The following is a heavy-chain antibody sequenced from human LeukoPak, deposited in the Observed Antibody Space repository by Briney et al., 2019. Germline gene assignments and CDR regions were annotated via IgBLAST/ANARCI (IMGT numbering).Heavy chain of an antibody. CDR3: AREFRQWLLSAGFDY. D-gene: IGHD3-3*01. V-gene: IGHV1-8*02. CDR1: GYTFANYD. CDR2: VISKTGNT. J-gene: IGHJ4*02. Sequence: ASVKVSCKASGYTFANYDINWVRQAAGQGLEWMGKVISKTGNTAYAQRFQGRVTMTRDTSISTAYMELSSLRSEDTAVYYCAREFRQWLLSAGFDYWGQGTLVTVSS.